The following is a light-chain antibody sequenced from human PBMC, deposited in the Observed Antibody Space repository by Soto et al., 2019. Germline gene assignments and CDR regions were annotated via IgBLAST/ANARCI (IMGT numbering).Light chain of an antibody. CDR3: QHRSNWPS. CDR2: DAS. J-gene: IGKJ3*01. CDR1: QSVSSY. Sequence: EIVLTQSPATLSLSPGERATLSCRASQSVSSYLAWYQQKPGQAPRLLIYDASNRATGIPARFSGIGSGTDFTLTISSLEPEDFAVYYCQHRSNWPSFGPGTKVDIK. V-gene: IGKV3-11*01.